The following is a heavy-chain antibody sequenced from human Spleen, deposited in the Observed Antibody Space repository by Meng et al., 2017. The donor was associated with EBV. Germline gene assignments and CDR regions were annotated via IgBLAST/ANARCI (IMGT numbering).Heavy chain of an antibody. CDR1: GYIFTSYA. CDR2: INAGNGNA. Sequence: VQLLQAGAEVKKPGASAKVSCKASGYIFTSYAMDWVRQAPGQRLEWMGWINAGNGNAKYSQKFQGRVTITRDTSASTVYMELSSLRSDDTAIYYCARSIFSNDFFNWGQGTLVTVSS. D-gene: IGHD2-21*02. J-gene: IGHJ4*02. CDR3: ARSIFSNDFFN. V-gene: IGHV1-3*01.